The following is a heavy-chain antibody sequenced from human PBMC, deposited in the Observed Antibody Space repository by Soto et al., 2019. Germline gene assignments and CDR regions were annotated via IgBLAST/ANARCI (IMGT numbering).Heavy chain of an antibody. CDR2: IIPIFGTA. CDR1: GGTFSRYA. V-gene: IGHV1-69*01. D-gene: IGHD3-22*01. J-gene: IGHJ4*02. Sequence: QVQLVQSGAEVKKPGSSVKVSCKASGGTFSRYAISWVRQASGQGLEWMGGIIPIFGTANYAQKFQGRLSITADESTSKVYMQLSSLRSEDNAVYYCARQFHYDSSGYYHAYWGQGTLVTVSS. CDR3: ARQFHYDSSGYYHAY.